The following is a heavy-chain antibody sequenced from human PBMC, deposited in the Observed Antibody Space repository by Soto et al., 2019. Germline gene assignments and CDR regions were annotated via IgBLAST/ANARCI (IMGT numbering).Heavy chain of an antibody. CDR2: FYPGDSDT. D-gene: IGHD3-22*01. Sequence: GESLKISCKGSGYSFTSYWIGCVRQMPGKCLESMGIFYPGDSDTRYSTSFPGHVTISADKSISTPYLQWSSLKSSDTAMYYCARHLDYYDSSGPSVGGYYFDYWGQGTLVTVSS. CDR1: GYSFTSYW. CDR3: ARHLDYYDSSGPSVGGYYFDY. J-gene: IGHJ4*02. V-gene: IGHV5-51*01.